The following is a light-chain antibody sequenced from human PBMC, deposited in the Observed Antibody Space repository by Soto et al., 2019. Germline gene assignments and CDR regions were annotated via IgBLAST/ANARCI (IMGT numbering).Light chain of an antibody. CDR3: STWDDSLNGWV. Sequence: QSVLTQPPSVSAAPGQKVTISCSGCSSNIGKDTVNWYQQLPGTAPKLLMFNDDKRPSGVPDRFSGSRSGTSASLAISGLQSDDEAVYFCSTWDDSLNGWVFGGGTKLTVL. J-gene: IGLJ3*02. CDR2: NDD. V-gene: IGLV1-44*01. CDR1: SSNIGKDT.